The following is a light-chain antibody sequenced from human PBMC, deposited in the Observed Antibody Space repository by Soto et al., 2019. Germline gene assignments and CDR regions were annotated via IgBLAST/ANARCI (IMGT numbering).Light chain of an antibody. CDR2: EVS. J-gene: IGLJ2*01. Sequence: QSALTQPASVSGSPGQSITISCTGTSSDVGGYNYVSWYQQHPGKAPKLMIYEVSNRPSGVSNRFSGSKSGNTASLTLSGLQAEDEADYYCSSYTSSSTLGVVFGGGTKVTVL. CDR1: SSDVGGYNY. V-gene: IGLV2-14*01. CDR3: SSYTSSSTLGVV.